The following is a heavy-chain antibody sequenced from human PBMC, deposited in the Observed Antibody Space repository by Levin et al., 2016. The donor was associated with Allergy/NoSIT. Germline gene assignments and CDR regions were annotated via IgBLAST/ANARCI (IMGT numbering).Heavy chain of an antibody. V-gene: IGHV3-23*01. Sequence: WIRQPPGKGLEYVSGISSSGGTTSYGDSVKGRFTISRDNSKNTLYLQMNSLRAEDTAEYYCAKSSSSQDGPYMDVWGKGTTVTVSS. CDR3: AKSSSSQDGPYMDV. CDR2: ISSSGGTT. D-gene: IGHD6-6*01. J-gene: IGHJ6*03.